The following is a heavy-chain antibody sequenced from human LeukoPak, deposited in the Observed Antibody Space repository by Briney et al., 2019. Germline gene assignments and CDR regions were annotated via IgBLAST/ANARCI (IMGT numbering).Heavy chain of an antibody. CDR3: ARSRREVRGVTREAKVRRGFDY. D-gene: IGHD3-10*01. J-gene: IGHJ4*02. Sequence: SETLSLTCAVYGGSFSGYYWSWIRQPPGKGLEWIGEINHSGSTNYNPSLKSRVTLSVDTSKNQFSLKLSSVTAADTVVYYCARSRREVRGVTREAKVRRGFDYWGQGTLVTVSS. CDR1: GGSFSGYY. CDR2: INHSGST. V-gene: IGHV4-34*01.